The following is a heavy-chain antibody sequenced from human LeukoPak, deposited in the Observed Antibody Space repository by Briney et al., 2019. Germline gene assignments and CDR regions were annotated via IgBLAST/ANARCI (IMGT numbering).Heavy chain of an antibody. D-gene: IGHD1-26*01. J-gene: IGHJ4*02. V-gene: IGHV3-64*02. CDR1: GFTFSDYD. Sequence: GGSLRLSCAASGFTFSDYDMDWVRQAPGKGLEYVSAINTDGRITYYADSVKGRFTISRDNSKNTVYLQMGSLRGEDMAVYYCTRDGGSFCDFDYWGQGALVTVSS. CDR3: TRDGGSFCDFDY. CDR2: INTDGRIT.